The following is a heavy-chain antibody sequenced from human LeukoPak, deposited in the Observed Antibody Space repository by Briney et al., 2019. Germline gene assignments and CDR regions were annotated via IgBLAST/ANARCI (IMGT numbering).Heavy chain of an antibody. CDR3: AKDLMSIRALIPWDH. Sequence: PGGSLRLSCAASGVTFSDFGMQWVRQAPGKGLEWVAFIRNDGDVIYYPDSVKGRFTISRDNSKNTVYLELNSLRVEDTAVYYCAKDLMSIRALIPWDHWGQGTLVTVSP. V-gene: IGHV3-30*02. CDR2: IRNDGDVI. D-gene: IGHD2-21*01. J-gene: IGHJ4*02. CDR1: GVTFSDFG.